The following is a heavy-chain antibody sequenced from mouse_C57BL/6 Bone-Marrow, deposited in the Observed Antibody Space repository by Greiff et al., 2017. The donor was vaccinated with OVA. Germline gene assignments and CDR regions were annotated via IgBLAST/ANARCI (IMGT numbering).Heavy chain of an antibody. Sequence: VQLQQPGAELVKPGASVKLSCKASGYTFTSYWMHWVKQRPGQGLEWIGMIHPNSGSTNYNEKFKSKATLTVDKSSSTAYMQLSSLTSEDSAVYYCARRYYGSSYCFDYWGQGTTLTVSS. J-gene: IGHJ2*01. CDR2: IHPNSGST. V-gene: IGHV1-64*01. CDR1: GYTFTSYW. D-gene: IGHD1-1*01. CDR3: ARRYYGSSYCFDY.